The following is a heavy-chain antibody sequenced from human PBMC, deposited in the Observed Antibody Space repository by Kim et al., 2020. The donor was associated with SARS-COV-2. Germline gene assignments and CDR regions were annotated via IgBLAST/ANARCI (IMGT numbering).Heavy chain of an antibody. CDR2: VNRDGSST. D-gene: IGHD3-16*01. CDR3: AILSPGYVWDKFDY. J-gene: IGHJ4*02. CDR1: GFTFSSYW. Sequence: GGSLRLSCVVSGFTFSSYWMHWVRQAPGKGLVWVSRVNRDGSSTSYADSVKGRFTISRDTAKNTLYLQMNSLRAEDTAVYYRAILSPGYVWDKFDYCGQGTLVPLSS. V-gene: IGHV3-74*01.